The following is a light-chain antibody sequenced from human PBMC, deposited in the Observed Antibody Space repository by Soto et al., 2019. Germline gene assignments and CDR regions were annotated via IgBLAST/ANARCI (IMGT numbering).Light chain of an antibody. CDR1: SSDVGAYTF. CDR3: SSYTSSITHV. Sequence: QSALTQPASVSGSPGQSITISCTGTSSDVGAYTFVSWYQQHPDKVPKLMIFDVSRRPSGVSDRFSGSKSGNTASLTISGLQPEDEADYYCSSYTSSITHVFGSGTKLTVL. CDR2: DVS. V-gene: IGLV2-14*03. J-gene: IGLJ1*01.